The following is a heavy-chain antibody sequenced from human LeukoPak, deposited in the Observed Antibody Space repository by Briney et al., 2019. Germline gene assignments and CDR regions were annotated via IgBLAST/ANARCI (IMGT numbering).Heavy chain of an antibody. V-gene: IGHV4-34*01. J-gene: IGHJ4*02. Sequence: PSETLSLTCAVYGGSFSGYYWSWIRQPPGKGLEWIGEINHSGSTNYNLSLKSRVTISVDTSKNQFSLKLSSVTAADTAVYYCARGRARGSYRIDYWGQGTLVTVSS. CDR2: INHSGST. CDR3: ARGRARGSYRIDY. CDR1: GGSFSGYY. D-gene: IGHD3-16*02.